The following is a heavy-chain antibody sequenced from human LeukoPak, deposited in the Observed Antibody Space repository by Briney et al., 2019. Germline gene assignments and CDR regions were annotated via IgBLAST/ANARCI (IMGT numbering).Heavy chain of an antibody. Sequence: GGSLRLSCAASGFTFSSYSMNWVRQAPGKGLEWVSSISSSSSYIYYADSVKGRFTISRDNAKNSLYLQMTSLRAEDTAVYYCARDKAGTTPYYYYSMDVWGKGTTVTVSS. J-gene: IGHJ6*03. V-gene: IGHV3-21*01. CDR3: ARDKAGTTPYYYYSMDV. D-gene: IGHD1-14*01. CDR1: GFTFSSYS. CDR2: ISSSSSYI.